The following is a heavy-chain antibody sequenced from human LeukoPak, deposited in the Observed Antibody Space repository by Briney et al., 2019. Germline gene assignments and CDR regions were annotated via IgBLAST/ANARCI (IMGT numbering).Heavy chain of an antibody. Sequence: PSETLSLTCAVYGGSFSGYYWSWIRQPPGKGPEWIGEINHSGSTNYNPSLKSRVTISVDTSKNQFSLKLSSVTAADTAVYYCARGNHNGYSLDYWGQGTLVTVSS. CDR3: ARGNHNGYSLDY. CDR1: GGSFSGYY. CDR2: INHSGST. D-gene: IGHD6-13*01. V-gene: IGHV4-34*01. J-gene: IGHJ4*02.